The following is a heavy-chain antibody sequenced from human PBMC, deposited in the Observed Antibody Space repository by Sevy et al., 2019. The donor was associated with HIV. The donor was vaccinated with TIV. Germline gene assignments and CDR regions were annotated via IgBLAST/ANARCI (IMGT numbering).Heavy chain of an antibody. CDR3: ARDLEFYDYGDYGPAFTPDY. D-gene: IGHD4-17*01. Sequence: GGSLRLSCATSGFTFNSYGMHWVRQAPGKGLEWVALIWFDGSNKYYADSVKGRFTISRDIVKNTLHLQMNSLRAEDTAVYYAARDLEFYDYGDYGPAFTPDYWGQGTLVTVSS. CDR2: IWFDGSNK. V-gene: IGHV3-33*01. J-gene: IGHJ4*02. CDR1: GFTFNSYG.